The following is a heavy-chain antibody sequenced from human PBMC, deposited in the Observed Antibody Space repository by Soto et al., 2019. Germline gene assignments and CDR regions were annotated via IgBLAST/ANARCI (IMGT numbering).Heavy chain of an antibody. Sequence: SVKVSCKASGGTFSSYAISWVRQAPGQGLEWMGGIIPIFGTANYAQKFQGRVTITADESTSTAYMELSSLRSEDTAVYYCARGGGAYYDFWSGYNPYNWFDPWGQGTLVTVSS. D-gene: IGHD3-3*01. CDR1: GGTFSSYA. V-gene: IGHV1-69*13. J-gene: IGHJ5*02. CDR3: ARGGGAYYDFWSGYNPYNWFDP. CDR2: IIPIFGTA.